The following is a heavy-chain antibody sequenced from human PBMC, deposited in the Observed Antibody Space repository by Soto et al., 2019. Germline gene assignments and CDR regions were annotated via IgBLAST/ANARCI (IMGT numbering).Heavy chain of an antibody. CDR3: ARSYCGDDCALDH. V-gene: IGHV3-30-3*01. CDR1: GFIFSTYV. J-gene: IGHJ4*02. Sequence: GGSLRLSCAASGFIFSTYVMHWVRQAPGKGLEWVAVISNDGSNKHYADSVKGRFTISRDNSKSTLYVQMNSLRAEDTAVYYCARSYCGDDCALDHWGQGTLVTVSS. CDR2: ISNDGSNK. D-gene: IGHD2-21*02.